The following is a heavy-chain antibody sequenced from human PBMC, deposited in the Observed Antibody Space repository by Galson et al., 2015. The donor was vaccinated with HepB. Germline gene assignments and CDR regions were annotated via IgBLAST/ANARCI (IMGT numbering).Heavy chain of an antibody. CDR2: ISSSSSTI. CDR3: ARGTMVQGVIIRRSGY. J-gene: IGHJ4*02. D-gene: IGHD3-10*01. CDR1: GFTFSSYS. Sequence: SLRLSCAASGFTFSSYSMNWVRQAPGKGLEWVSYISSSSSTIYYADSVKGRFTISRDNGKNSLYLQMNSLRAEDTAVYYCARGTMVQGVIIRRSGYWGQGTLVTVSS. V-gene: IGHV3-48*01.